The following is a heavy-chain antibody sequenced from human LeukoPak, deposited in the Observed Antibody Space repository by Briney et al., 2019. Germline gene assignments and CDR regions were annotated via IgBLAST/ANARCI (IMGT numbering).Heavy chain of an antibody. V-gene: IGHV5-51*01. Sequence: GESLKISCKGSAYSFTNYWIGWVRQVPGKGLEWMGTVYPGDSKTTYSPPFEGQVTMSADRSIATAHLQWSSLKSSDTAMYYCASFGGAFDIWGQGTMVTVSS. CDR1: AYSFTNYW. J-gene: IGHJ3*02. CDR3: ASFGGAFDI. CDR2: VYPGDSKT. D-gene: IGHD3-10*01.